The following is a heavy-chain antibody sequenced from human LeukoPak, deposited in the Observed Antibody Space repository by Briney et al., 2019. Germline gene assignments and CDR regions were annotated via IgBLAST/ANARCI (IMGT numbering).Heavy chain of an antibody. Sequence: PGGSLRLSCAASGFTFSSYAMSWVRQAPGKGLEWVSAISGSGGSTYYADSVKGRFTISRDNSKNTLYLQMNSLRAEDTAVYYCAKEAGSGYYAYYYYGMDVWGQGTTVPVSS. CDR3: AKEAGSGYYAYYYYGMDV. CDR1: GFTFSSYA. CDR2: ISGSGGST. V-gene: IGHV3-23*01. D-gene: IGHD3-3*01. J-gene: IGHJ6*02.